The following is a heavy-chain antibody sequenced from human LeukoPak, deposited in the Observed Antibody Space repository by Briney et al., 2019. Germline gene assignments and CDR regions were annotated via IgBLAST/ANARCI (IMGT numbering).Heavy chain of an antibody. CDR3: ARDRLGVVINRDNWFDP. D-gene: IGHD3-3*01. CDR1: GFTFSSYG. J-gene: IGHJ5*02. Sequence: PGGSLRLSCAASGFTFSSYGMHWVRQAPGQGHEWMGWINPNSGGTNYAQKFQGRVTMTRDTSISTAYMELSRLRSDDTAVYYCARDRLGVVINRDNWFDPWGQGTLVTVSS. V-gene: IGHV1-2*02. CDR2: INPNSGGT.